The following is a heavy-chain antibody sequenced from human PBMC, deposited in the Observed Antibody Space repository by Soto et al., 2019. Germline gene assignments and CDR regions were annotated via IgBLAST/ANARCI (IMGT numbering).Heavy chain of an antibody. CDR1: GFPLSCYS. V-gene: IGHV3-64*01. CDR3: ARRARPDFYYMDV. J-gene: IGHJ6*03. CDR2: ISSNGVGT. D-gene: IGHD6-6*01. Sequence: GGSLRLSCAASGFPLSCYSMDWVSQAPGKGLEYVSGISSNGVGTYYANSVQGRFTISRDNSKNTVYLQMGSLRPEDMAVYYCARRARPDFYYMDVWGKGTTVTVSS.